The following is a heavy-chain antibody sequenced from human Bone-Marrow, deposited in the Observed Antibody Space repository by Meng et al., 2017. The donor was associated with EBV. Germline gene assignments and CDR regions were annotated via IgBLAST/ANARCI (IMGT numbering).Heavy chain of an antibody. CDR2: INHSGST. J-gene: IGHJ5*02. CDR3: ATQRRDTDWFDP. V-gene: IGHV4-34*01. D-gene: IGHD6-25*01. Sequence: VQVTQWGGGMLKPSETLSLTCAVYGGSFSGYYWTWIRQPTGKGLEWIGEINHSGSTNYNPSLKSRVTISVDTSKNQFSLKLSSVTAADTAVYYCATQRRDTDWFDPWGQGTLVTVSS. CDR1: GGSFSGYY.